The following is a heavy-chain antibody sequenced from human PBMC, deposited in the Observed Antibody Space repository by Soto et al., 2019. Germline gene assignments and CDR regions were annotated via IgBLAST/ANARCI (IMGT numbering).Heavy chain of an antibody. Sequence: QVQLQQWGAGLLKPSETLSLTCAVYGGSFSGYYWSWIRQPPGKGLEWIGEINHSGSTNYNPSLKSRVTISVDTSKNQFSLKLSSVTAADTAVYYCARGITMVRGPFDPWGQGTLVTVSS. V-gene: IGHV4-34*01. J-gene: IGHJ5*02. CDR2: INHSGST. D-gene: IGHD3-10*01. CDR3: ARGITMVRGPFDP. CDR1: GGSFSGYY.